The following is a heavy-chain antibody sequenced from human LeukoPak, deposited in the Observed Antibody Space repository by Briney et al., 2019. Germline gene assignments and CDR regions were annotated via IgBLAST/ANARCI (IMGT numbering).Heavy chain of an antibody. J-gene: IGHJ6*02. D-gene: IGHD2-15*01. V-gene: IGHV3-30*18. Sequence: GRSLRLSCAASGFTFSRYGMHWVRQAPGKGLEWVAVISYDGSNKYYADSVKGRFTISRDNSKNTLYLQMNSLRAEDTAVYYCAKVIVVVAATENYYYGMDVWGQGTTVTVSS. CDR3: AKVIVVVAATENYYYGMDV. CDR1: GFTFSRYG. CDR2: ISYDGSNK.